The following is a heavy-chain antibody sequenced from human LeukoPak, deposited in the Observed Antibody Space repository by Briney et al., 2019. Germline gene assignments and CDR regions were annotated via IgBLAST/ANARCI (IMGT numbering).Heavy chain of an antibody. CDR1: GFTFSSYA. D-gene: IGHD3-22*01. J-gene: IGHJ4*02. CDR3: AKVDSSGYYLFDY. V-gene: IGHV3-23*01. Sequence: PGGSLRLSCAASGFTFSSYAMHWVRQAPGKGLEWVSAISGSGGSTYYADSVKGRFTISRDNSKNTLYLQMNSLRAEDTAVYYCAKVDSSGYYLFDYWGQGTLVTVSS. CDR2: ISGSGGST.